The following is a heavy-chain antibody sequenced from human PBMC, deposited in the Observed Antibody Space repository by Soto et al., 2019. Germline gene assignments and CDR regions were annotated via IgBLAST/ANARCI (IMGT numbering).Heavy chain of an antibody. Sequence: ASVKVSCKASGYTFTSYDINWVRQATGQGLEWMGWMNPNSGNTGYAQKFQGRVTMTRNTSISTAYMELSSLRSEDTAVYYCARAAFWGAFYGMDVWGQGTTVTVSS. CDR3: ARAAFWGAFYGMDV. V-gene: IGHV1-8*01. D-gene: IGHD3-3*01. J-gene: IGHJ6*02. CDR2: MNPNSGNT. CDR1: GYTFTSYD.